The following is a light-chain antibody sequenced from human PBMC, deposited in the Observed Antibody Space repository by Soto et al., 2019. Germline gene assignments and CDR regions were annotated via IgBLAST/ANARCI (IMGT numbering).Light chain of an antibody. J-gene: IGKJ2*01. CDR3: QQYESTPPT. CDR1: QSVLYSSNHKKY. CDR2: WAS. V-gene: IGKV4-1*01. Sequence: DIVMTQSPDSLAVSLGERATINCKSSQSVLYSSNHKKYLAWYQQRPGQPPKLLIYWASTRESGVPDRFSGSGSVTDFTLTITSLQAEDVAVYYCQQYESTPPTFGQGPKLEIK.